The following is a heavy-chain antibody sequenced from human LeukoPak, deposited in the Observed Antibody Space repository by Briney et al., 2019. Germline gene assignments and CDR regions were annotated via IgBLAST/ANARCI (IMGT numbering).Heavy chain of an antibody. Sequence: GRSLRLSCAASGFTFSGYAMHWVRQAPGKGLEWVAVISYDGSNKYYADSVKGRFTISRDNSKNTLYLQMNSLRAEDTAVYYCARECIPSGLRYFDWLFGGLDYWGQGTLVTVSS. CDR3: ARECIPSGLRYFDWLFGGLDY. V-gene: IGHV3-30-3*01. CDR1: GFTFSGYA. CDR2: ISYDGSNK. D-gene: IGHD3-9*01. J-gene: IGHJ4*02.